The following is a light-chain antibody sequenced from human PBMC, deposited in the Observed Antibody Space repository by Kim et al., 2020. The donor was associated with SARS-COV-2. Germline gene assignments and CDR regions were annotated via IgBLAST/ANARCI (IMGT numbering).Light chain of an antibody. Sequence: QPGLTQPPSASGTPGQRVTISCSGSSSNIGSNYVYWYQQLPGTAPKLLIYRNNQRPSGVPDRFSGSKSGTSASLAISGLRSEDEADYYCAAWDDSLSGWVFGGGTQLTVL. CDR3: AAWDDSLSGWV. CDR2: RNN. J-gene: IGLJ3*02. V-gene: IGLV1-47*01. CDR1: SSNIGSNY.